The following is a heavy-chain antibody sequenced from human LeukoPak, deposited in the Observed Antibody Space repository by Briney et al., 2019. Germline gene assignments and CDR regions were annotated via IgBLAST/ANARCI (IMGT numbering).Heavy chain of an antibody. J-gene: IGHJ4*02. D-gene: IGHD3-9*01. V-gene: IGHV3-20*01. CDR1: GFTFDDYG. CDR3: ARDLSNYDILTGYYGFDY. Sequence: GGSLRLSCAASGFTFDDYGMSWVRQAPGKGLEWVSGINWNGGSTGYADSVKGRFTISRDNAKNSLYLQMNSLRAEDTALYNCARDLSNYDILTGYYGFDYWAQGTLVTVSS. CDR2: INWNGGST.